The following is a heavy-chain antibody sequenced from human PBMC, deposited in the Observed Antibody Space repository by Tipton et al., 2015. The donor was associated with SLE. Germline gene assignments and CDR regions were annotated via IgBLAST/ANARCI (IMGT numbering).Heavy chain of an antibody. V-gene: IGHV4-61*02. CDR1: GGSISSGSYY. J-gene: IGHJ4*02. D-gene: IGHD3-22*01. CDR2: IYTSGTT. CDR3: ARAPRYYYDSSYFDY. Sequence: LRLSCTVSGGSISSGSYYWSWIRQPAGKGLEWIGRIYTSGTTNYNPSLKSRLTISVDTSKNQFSLKLSSVTAADTAVYYCARAPRYYYDSSYFDYWGQGTLVTVSS.